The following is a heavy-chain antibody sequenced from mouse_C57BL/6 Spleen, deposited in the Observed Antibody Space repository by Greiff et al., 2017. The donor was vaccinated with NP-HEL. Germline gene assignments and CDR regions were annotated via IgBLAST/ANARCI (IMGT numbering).Heavy chain of an antibody. CDR1: GFSLTSYG. V-gene: IGHV2-6*01. Sequence: VQLQESGPGLVAPSQSLSITCTVSGFSLTSYGVDWVRQSPGKGLEWLGVIWGVGSTNYNSALKSRLSISKDNSKSQVFLKMNSLKTDDTAMYYCAIAGYYEDYAMDYWGQGTSVTVSS. D-gene: IGHD2-3*01. CDR3: AIAGYYEDYAMDY. J-gene: IGHJ4*01. CDR2: IWGVGST.